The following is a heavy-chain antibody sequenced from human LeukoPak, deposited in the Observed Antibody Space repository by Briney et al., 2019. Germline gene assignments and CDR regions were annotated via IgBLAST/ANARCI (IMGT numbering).Heavy chain of an antibody. D-gene: IGHD6-6*01. CDR3: ARGPSSPLTH. J-gene: IGHJ4*02. CDR2: ISSSGSTI. Sequence: GGSLRLSCAASGFTFSSYEMNWVRQAPGKGLEWVSYISSSGSTIYYADSVKGRFTISRDNAKNSLYLQMDSLRAEDTAVYYCARGPSSPLTHWGQGPLVTVSS. V-gene: IGHV3-48*03. CDR1: GFTFSSYE.